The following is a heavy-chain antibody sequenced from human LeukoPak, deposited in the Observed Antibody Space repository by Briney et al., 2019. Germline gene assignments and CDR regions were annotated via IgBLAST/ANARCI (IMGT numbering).Heavy chain of an antibody. CDR2: ISYDGSNK. CDR3: ARTLLRGDHAFDI. Sequence: GGSLRLSCAASGFTFSSYAMHWVCQAPGKGLEWVAVISYDGSNKYYADSVKGRFTISRDNSKNTLYLQMNSLRAEDTAVYYCARTLLRGDHAFDIWGQGTMVTVSS. V-gene: IGHV3-30-3*01. J-gene: IGHJ3*02. CDR1: GFTFSSYA. D-gene: IGHD7-27*01.